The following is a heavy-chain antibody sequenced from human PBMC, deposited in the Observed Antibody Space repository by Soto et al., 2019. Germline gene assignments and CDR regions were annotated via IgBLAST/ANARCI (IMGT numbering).Heavy chain of an antibody. CDR2: IEHSGSS. D-gene: IGHD2-2*01. CDR1: GGFISSGDYY. Sequence: QVQLQESGPGLVKPSQTLSLTCTVSGGFISSGDYYCNWIRQLPGKGLEWIGYIEHSGSSFYNPSLKGRVALALGTSKNQFSLKLSSVPAADKAVYYCAREVVPATVDFYYCYLDFWGKGTTVNVSS. J-gene: IGHJ6*03. CDR3: AREVVPATVDFYYCYLDF. V-gene: IGHV4-31*03.